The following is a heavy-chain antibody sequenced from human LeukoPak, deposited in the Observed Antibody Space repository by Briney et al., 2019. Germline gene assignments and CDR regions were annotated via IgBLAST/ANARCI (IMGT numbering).Heavy chain of an antibody. CDR2: ISAYDGNT. Sequence: ASVKVSCNASGYTFISYGFSWVRQAPGQGLEWMGWISAYDGNTNSAQKFQGRVIMTTDTSASTAYMELRSLRPDDTAVYYCARDGYGSGKGFFDYWGQGTLVTVSS. J-gene: IGHJ4*02. CDR3: ARDGYGSGKGFFDY. CDR1: GYTFISYG. D-gene: IGHD3-10*01. V-gene: IGHV1-18*01.